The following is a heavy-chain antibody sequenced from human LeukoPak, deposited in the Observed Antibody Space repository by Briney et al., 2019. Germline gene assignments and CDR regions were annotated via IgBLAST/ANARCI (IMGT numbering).Heavy chain of an antibody. CDR3: ARASSYDSSGYYSGDAFDI. CDR2: IYYSGST. D-gene: IGHD3-22*01. CDR1: GGSISSSSYY. V-gene: IGHV4-39*07. Sequence: PSETLSLTCTVSGGSISSSSYYWGWIRQPPGKGLEWIGSIYYSGSTYYNPSLKSRVTISVDTSKNQFSLKLSSVTAADTAVYYCARASSYDSSGYYSGDAFDIWGQGTMVTVSS. J-gene: IGHJ3*02.